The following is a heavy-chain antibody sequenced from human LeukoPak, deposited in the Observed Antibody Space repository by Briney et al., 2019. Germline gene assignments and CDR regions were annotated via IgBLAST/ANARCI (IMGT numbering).Heavy chain of an antibody. J-gene: IGHJ4*02. D-gene: IGHD3-22*01. Sequence: SVKVSRKASGGTFSSYAISWVRQAPGQGLEWMGRIIPILGIANYAQKFQGRVTITADKSTSTAYMELSSLRSEDTAVYYCARGLSDYYYGSSGYYYWGQGTLVTVSS. CDR1: GGTFSSYA. V-gene: IGHV1-69*04. CDR3: ARGLSDYYYGSSGYYY. CDR2: IIPILGIA.